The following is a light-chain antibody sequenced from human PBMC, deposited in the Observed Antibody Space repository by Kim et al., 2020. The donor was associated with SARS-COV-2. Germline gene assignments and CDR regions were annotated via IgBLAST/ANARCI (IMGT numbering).Light chain of an antibody. V-gene: IGKV3-20*01. J-gene: IGKJ5*01. CDR3: QHYAGSPPIT. Sequence: EIVLTQSPGTLSLSPGERATLSCRASQSLSSGSIAWYQQKPGQAPRLLIYDTFNTATGIPDRFSGSGSGTDFTLTIRRLEPEDFAVYFCQHYAGSPPITFGQGTRLEIK. CDR2: DTF. CDR1: QSLSSGS.